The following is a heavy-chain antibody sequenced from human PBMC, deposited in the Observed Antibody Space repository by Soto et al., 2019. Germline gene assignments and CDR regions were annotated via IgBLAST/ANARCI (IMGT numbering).Heavy chain of an antibody. J-gene: IGHJ4*02. V-gene: IGHV4-39*02. D-gene: IGHD3-10*01. Sequence: QLQLQESGPGLVKPSETLSLTCTVSGGSISSSSYYWGWIRQSPGKGLEWIGNIYYSGSAYYNPSLKSRVTISVDMSKNNFSLKLSSVTAADTAVYYCARRGVSGPVDYWGQGTLVTVSS. CDR1: GGSISSSSYY. CDR2: IYYSGSA. CDR3: ARRGVSGPVDY.